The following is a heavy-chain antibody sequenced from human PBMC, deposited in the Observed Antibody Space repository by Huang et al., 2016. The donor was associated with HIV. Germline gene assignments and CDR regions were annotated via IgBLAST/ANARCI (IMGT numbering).Heavy chain of an antibody. CDR2: TAGSGGST. V-gene: IGHV3-23*01. Sequence: EVQLLESGGGLAQPGGSLRLSCTASGFTFGSYALNWVRQGPGKGLDVVSGTAGSGGSTYDAKSVKGRFTISRDKSKNTLYLQMNSLRAEDTALYYCSKQLGGRRGLTFIVLFGACDMWGQGTMVTVSS. CDR1: GFTFGSYA. D-gene: IGHD3-3*01. J-gene: IGHJ3*02. CDR3: SKQLGGRRGLTFIVLFGACDM.